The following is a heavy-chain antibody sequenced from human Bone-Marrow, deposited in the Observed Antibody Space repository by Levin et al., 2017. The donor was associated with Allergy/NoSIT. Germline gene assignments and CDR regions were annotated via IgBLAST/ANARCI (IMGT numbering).Heavy chain of an antibody. CDR1: GFTFSTYS. CDR3: ARGVDTRLTTEGY. D-gene: IGHD4-11*01. V-gene: IGHV3-21*01. J-gene: IGHJ4*02. CDR2: ISSTGAYI. Sequence: GESLKISCAVSGFTFSTYSMNWVRQAPGKGLEWVSSISSTGAYIYYADSVQGRYTISRDNAKNLLYLQMNSLRVEDTAFYYCARGVDTRLTTEGYWGQGTLVTVSS.